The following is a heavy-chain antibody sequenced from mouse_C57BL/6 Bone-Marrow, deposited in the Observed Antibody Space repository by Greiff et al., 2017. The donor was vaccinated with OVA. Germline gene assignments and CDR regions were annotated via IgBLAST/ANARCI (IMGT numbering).Heavy chain of an antibody. J-gene: IGHJ2*01. CDR2: IDPSDSYT. CDR1: GYTFTSYW. V-gene: IGHV1-59*01. Sequence: QVQLQQPGAELVRPGTSVKLSCKASGYTFTSYWMHWVKQRPGQGLEWIGVIDPSDSYTNYNQKFKGKATLTVDTSSSTAYMQLSSLTSEDSAVYYCASPTGTEYYFDYWGQGTTLTVSS. D-gene: IGHD4-1*02. CDR3: ASPTGTEYYFDY.